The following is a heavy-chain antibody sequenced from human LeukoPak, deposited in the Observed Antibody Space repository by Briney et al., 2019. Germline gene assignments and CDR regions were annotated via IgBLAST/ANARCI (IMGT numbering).Heavy chain of an antibody. Sequence: ASVRVSCKASGYTFTSYDINWVRQATGQGLEWMGWMNPNSGNTGYAQKFQGRVTITRNTSISTAYMELSSLRSEDTAVYYCARAIGAVDAFDIWGQGTMVTVSS. CDR2: MNPNSGNT. CDR3: ARAIGAVDAFDI. V-gene: IGHV1-8*03. CDR1: GYTFTSYD. J-gene: IGHJ3*02. D-gene: IGHD2-15*01.